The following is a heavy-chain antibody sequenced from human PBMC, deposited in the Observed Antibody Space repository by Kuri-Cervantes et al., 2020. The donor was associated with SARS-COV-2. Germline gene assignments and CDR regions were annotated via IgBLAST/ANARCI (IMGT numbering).Heavy chain of an antibody. J-gene: IGHJ4*02. CDR3: ARGRELGALGYYFDY. V-gene: IGHV1-8*02. Sequence: ASVKVSCKASGGSFTSYDINWVRQATGQGLEWMGWMNPNSGNTGYAQKFQGRVTMTRNTSISTAYMELSSLRSEDTAVYCCARGRELGALGYYFDYWGQGTLVTVSS. D-gene: IGHD7-27*01. CDR2: MNPNSGNT. CDR1: GGSFTSYD.